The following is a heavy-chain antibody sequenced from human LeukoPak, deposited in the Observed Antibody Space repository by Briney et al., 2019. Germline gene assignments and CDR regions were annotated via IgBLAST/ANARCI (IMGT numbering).Heavy chain of an antibody. V-gene: IGHV1-18*01. CDR2: ISAYNGNT. CDR3: ARATALIAVADCDY. D-gene: IGHD6-19*01. Sequence: GASVKVSCKASGYTFTSYGISWVRQAPGQGLEWMGWISAYNGNTNYAQKLQGRVTMTTDTSTSTAYMELRSLRSDDTAVYYCARATALIAVADCDYWGQGTLVTVSS. CDR1: GYTFTSYG. J-gene: IGHJ4*02.